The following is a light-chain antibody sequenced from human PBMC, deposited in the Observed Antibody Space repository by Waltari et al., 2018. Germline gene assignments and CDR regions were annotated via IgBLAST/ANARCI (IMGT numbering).Light chain of an antibody. Sequence: TCRASQSGKNNLAWYQQKPGKAPKVLIHKASRLESGVPSRFSGSGFGTEFTLTISSLQPDDSATYYCQEYDSLPITFGGGTKVEIK. CDR2: KAS. J-gene: IGKJ4*01. CDR3: QEYDSLPIT. CDR1: QSGKNN. V-gene: IGKV1-5*03.